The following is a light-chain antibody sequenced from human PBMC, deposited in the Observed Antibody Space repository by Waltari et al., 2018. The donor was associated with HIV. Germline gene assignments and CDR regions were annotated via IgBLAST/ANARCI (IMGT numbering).Light chain of an antibody. V-gene: IGLV1-47*01. CDR2: RND. J-gene: IGLJ3*02. Sequence: SVLTQPAPTSGTPGQNMSIRCSGDISNLGGNFVYWYQQRPGTAPRLLIYRNDQRPSGVPDRFSGSKSATSASLAISGLRSEDEADYHCSTWDNSLSHWVFGGGTKVTVL. CDR1: ISNLGGNF. CDR3: STWDNSLSHWV.